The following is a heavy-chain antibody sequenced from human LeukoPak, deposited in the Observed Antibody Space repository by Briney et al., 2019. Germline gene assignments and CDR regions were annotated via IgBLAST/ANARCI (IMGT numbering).Heavy chain of an antibody. D-gene: IGHD3-22*01. J-gene: IGHJ4*02. V-gene: IGHV3-30*18. CDR3: AKGDFYDSSGKFNGNLDH. CDR2: ISYDGSNK. Sequence: GGSLRLSCAASGFTFSSYGMHWVRQAPGKGLEWVAVISYDGSNKYYADSVKDRFTISRDHSKNTLYLKMNSLRAEDTAVYYCAKGDFYDSSGKFNGNLDHWGQGTLVTASS. CDR1: GFTFSSYG.